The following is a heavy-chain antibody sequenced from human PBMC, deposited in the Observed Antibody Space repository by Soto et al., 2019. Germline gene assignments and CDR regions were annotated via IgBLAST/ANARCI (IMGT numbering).Heavy chain of an antibody. CDR1: GFTFSSYS. Sequence: LRLSCAASGFTFSSYSMNWVRQAPGKGLEWVSSISSSSSYIYYADSVKGRFTISRDNAKNSLYLQMNSLRAEDTAVYYCAVDVDTAMVTFDWFDPWGQGTLVTVSS. CDR2: ISSSSSYI. V-gene: IGHV3-21*01. J-gene: IGHJ5*02. CDR3: AVDVDTAMVTFDWFDP. D-gene: IGHD5-18*01.